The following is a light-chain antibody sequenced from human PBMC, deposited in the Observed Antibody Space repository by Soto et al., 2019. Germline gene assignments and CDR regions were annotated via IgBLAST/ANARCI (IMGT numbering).Light chain of an antibody. J-gene: IGLJ3*02. CDR3: VLYMGSGIGV. Sequence: QTVVTQEPSFSVSPGGTVTLTCGLSSGSVSTSYYPSWYQQTPGQAPRALIFTTNTPSSGVPDRFSGSILGNKAALTITGAQADDESDYYCVLYMGSGIGVFGGGTKLTVL. CDR2: TTN. V-gene: IGLV8-61*01. CDR1: SGSVSTSYY.